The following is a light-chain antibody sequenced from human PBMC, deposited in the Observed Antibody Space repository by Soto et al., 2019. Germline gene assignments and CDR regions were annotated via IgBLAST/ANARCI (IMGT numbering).Light chain of an antibody. Sequence: QSVVTQPDSLSGAPGQSVTISCTGTSSDIGGSKYVSWYQQHPGKAPKLMIYEVTYRPSGVSDRFPGSKSGNTASLTVSGLQAEDEADYYCSSYTSSGTLYVFGTGTKVTVL. J-gene: IGLJ1*01. CDR2: EVT. V-gene: IGLV2-14*01. CDR1: SSDIGGSKY. CDR3: SSYTSSGTLYV.